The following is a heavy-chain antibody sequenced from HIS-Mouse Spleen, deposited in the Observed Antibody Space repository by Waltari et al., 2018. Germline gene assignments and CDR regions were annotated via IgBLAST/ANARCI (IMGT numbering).Heavy chain of an antibody. CDR2: IYYSGST. J-gene: IGHJ4*02. Sequence: GWIRQPPGKGLEWIGSIYYSGSTYYNPSLKSRVTISVDTSKNQFSLKLSSVTAADTAVYYCAGGGTGTTCHYWGQGTLVTVSS. D-gene: IGHD1-7*01. CDR3: AGGGTGTTCHY. V-gene: IGHV4-39*01.